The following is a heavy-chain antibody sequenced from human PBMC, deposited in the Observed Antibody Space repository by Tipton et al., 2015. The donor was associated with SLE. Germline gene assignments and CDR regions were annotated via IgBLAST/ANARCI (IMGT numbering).Heavy chain of an antibody. CDR1: GGSISSYY. V-gene: IGHV4-59*01. CDR3: ARSPIFGVVTHFDY. J-gene: IGHJ4*02. CDR2: IYYSGST. D-gene: IGHD3-3*01. Sequence: TLSLTCTVSGGSISSYYWSWIRQPPGKGLEWIGYIYYSGSTNYNPSLKSRVTISVDTSKNQFSLKLSSVTAADTAVYYCARSPIFGVVTHFDYWGQGPLVTVSS.